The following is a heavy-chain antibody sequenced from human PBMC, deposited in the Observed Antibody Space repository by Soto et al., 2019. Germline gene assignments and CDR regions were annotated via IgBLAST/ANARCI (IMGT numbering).Heavy chain of an antibody. CDR1: GFTFSDYW. CDR2: IKFDGSSA. CDR3: ARGVRGHYGFDV. D-gene: IGHD3-10*01. V-gene: IGHV3-74*01. J-gene: IGHJ3*01. Sequence: EVQLVESGGGLVQPGESLRLSCAASGFTFSDYWIHWVRQAPGKGLVWVSRIKFDGSSANYADSVKRRFTISRDNAKDTVYLQMNSLGAEDTAVYYCARGVRGHYGFDVWGQGTMVTVSS.